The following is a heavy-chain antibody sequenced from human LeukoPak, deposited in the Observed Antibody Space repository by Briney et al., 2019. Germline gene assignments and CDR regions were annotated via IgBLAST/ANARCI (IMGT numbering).Heavy chain of an antibody. D-gene: IGHD3-22*01. Sequence: SVKVSCKASGGTFSSYAISWVRQAPGQGLEWMGRIIPILGIANYAQKFQGRVTITADKSTSTAYMELSSLRSEDTAVYYCAREETDYYDSSGSLGYDAFDIWGQGTMVTVSS. J-gene: IGHJ3*02. CDR3: AREETDYYDSSGSLGYDAFDI. CDR2: IIPILGIA. CDR1: GGTFSSYA. V-gene: IGHV1-69*04.